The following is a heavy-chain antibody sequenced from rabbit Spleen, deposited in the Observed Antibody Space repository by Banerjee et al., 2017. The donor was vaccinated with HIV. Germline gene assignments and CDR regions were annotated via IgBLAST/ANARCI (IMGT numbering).Heavy chain of an antibody. D-gene: IGHD2-1*01. J-gene: IGHJ4*01. CDR1: GFTLSSYW. CDR2: IDPVFGNT. V-gene: IGHV1S7*01. CDR3: VRDRADIGGDYGPYYFDL. Sequence: QQLVESGGGLVKPGASLTLTCKASGFTLSSYWICWVRQAPGKGPEWIGYIDPVFGNTYYASWVNGRFTISSHNAQNTLYLQLNSLTAADTATYFCVRDRADIGGDYGPYYFDLWGPGTLVTVS.